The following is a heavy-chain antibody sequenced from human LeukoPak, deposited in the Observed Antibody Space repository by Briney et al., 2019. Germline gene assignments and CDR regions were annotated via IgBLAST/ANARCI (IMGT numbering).Heavy chain of an antibody. D-gene: IGHD3-9*01. Sequence: VGSLRPSCAASGFTFSSYGMHWVRQAPGKGLEWVAFIRYDGSNKYYADSVKGRFTISRDNSKNTLYLQMNSLRAEDTAVYYCAKGLRYFDWLLHWGQGTLVTVSS. J-gene: IGHJ4*02. V-gene: IGHV3-30*02. CDR2: IRYDGSNK. CDR1: GFTFSSYG. CDR3: AKGLRYFDWLLH.